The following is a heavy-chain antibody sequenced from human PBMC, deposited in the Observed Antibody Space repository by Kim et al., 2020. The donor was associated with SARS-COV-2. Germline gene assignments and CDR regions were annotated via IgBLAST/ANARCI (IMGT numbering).Heavy chain of an antibody. J-gene: IGHJ4*02. CDR1: GFTFSSYA. D-gene: IGHD5-12*01. Sequence: GGSLRLSCAASGFTFSSYAMSWVRQAPGKGLEWVSAISGSGGSTYYADSVKGRFTISRDNSKNTLYLQMNSLRAEDTAVYYCAKRIVAMTNGPIDYWGQGTLVTVSS. CDR3: AKRIVAMTNGPIDY. V-gene: IGHV3-23*01. CDR2: ISGSGGST.